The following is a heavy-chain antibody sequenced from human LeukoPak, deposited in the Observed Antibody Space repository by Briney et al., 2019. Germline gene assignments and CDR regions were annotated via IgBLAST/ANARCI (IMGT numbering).Heavy chain of an antibody. CDR1: AFTFSKAW. CDR3: TTRVVTTNDF. V-gene: IGHV3-15*01. J-gene: IGHJ4*02. D-gene: IGHD2-21*02. Sequence: GWSLRLSCVASAFTFSKAWMNWVRQALGKGMEWVGSTLTKGESATTDYGTTDYAAPVKGRFTISRDDSKNTLYLQMNSLKTEDTAVYYCTTRVVTTNDFWGQGTLVTVSS. CDR2: TLTKGESATTDYGTT.